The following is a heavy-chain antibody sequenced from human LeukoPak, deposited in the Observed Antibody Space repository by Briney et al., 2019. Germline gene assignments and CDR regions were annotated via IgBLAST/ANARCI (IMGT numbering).Heavy chain of an antibody. CDR2: IIPIFGTA. V-gene: IGHV1-69*13. D-gene: IGHD3-10*01. J-gene: IGHJ4*02. CDR1: GGTFSSYA. Sequence: SVKVSCKASGGTFSSYAISWVRQAPGQGLKWMGGIIPIFGTANYAQKFQGRVTITADESTSTAYMELSSLRSEDTAVYYCATPKGVRGVRPLDYWGQGTLVTVSS. CDR3: ATPKGVRGVRPLDY.